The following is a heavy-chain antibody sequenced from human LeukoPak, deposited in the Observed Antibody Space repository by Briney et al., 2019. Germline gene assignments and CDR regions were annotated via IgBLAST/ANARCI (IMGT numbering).Heavy chain of an antibody. CDR2: TYHTGST. Sequence: SETLSLTCTVSGGSISSDYWSWIRQSPGKGLEWIAYTYHTGSTNYNPSLKSRVTISIDMSKNQFSLRLSSVTAADTAVYYCASRAGGTGYWGQGTLVTVSS. J-gene: IGHJ4*02. CDR1: GGSISSDY. D-gene: IGHD2-15*01. V-gene: IGHV4-59*01. CDR3: ASRAGGTGY.